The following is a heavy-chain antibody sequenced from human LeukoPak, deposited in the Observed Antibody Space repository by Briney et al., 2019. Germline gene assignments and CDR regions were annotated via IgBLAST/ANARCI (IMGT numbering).Heavy chain of an antibody. CDR3: VLAAYWNDDKNAFHI. CDR2: IGATGDT. V-gene: IGHV3-13*01. CDR1: GLTFSSYD. J-gene: IGHJ3*02. Sequence: GGSLRLSCAASGLTFSSYDMHWVRQAAGKGLEWVSSIGATGDTYYIDSVKGRFTISRENAKKSLYLQVSSLRVEDTAVYFCVLAAYWNDDKNAFHIWGPGTMVIVSS. D-gene: IGHD1-1*01.